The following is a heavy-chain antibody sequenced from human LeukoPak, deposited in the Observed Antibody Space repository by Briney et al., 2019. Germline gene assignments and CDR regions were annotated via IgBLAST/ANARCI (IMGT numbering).Heavy chain of an antibody. D-gene: IGHD6-19*01. V-gene: IGHV1-2*04. CDR3: ARDFDGWYDY. J-gene: IGHJ4*02. CDR2: INPNSGGT. CDR1: GYTFTGYY. Sequence: ASVKVSCKASGYTFTGYYMHWVRQAPGQGLEWMEWINPNSGGTNYAQKFQGWVTMARDTSISTAYMELSRLRSDDTAVYYCARDFDGWYDYWGQGTLVTVSS.